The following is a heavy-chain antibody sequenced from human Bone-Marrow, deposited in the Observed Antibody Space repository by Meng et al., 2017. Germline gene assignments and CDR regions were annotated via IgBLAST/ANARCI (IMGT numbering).Heavy chain of an antibody. D-gene: IGHD2-15*01. CDR2: INPNSGGT. CDR3: ARDPYCSGGSCYSDDYYYYYGMDV. J-gene: IGHJ6*02. CDR1: GGTFSSYA. Sequence: ASVKVSCKASGGTFSSYAISWVRQAPGQGLEWMGWINPNSGGTNYAQKFQGRVTMTRDTSISTAYMELSRLRSDDTAVYYCARDPYCSGGSCYSDDYYYYYGMDVWGQGTTVTVSS. V-gene: IGHV1-2*02.